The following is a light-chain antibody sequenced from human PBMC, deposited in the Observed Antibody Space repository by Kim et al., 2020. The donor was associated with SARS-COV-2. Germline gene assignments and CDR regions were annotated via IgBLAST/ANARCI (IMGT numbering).Light chain of an antibody. J-gene: IGKJ2*01. V-gene: IGKV1-5*01. Sequence: DIQMTQSPSTLSASVGDRVTITCRASQSVSSSLGWYQQKPGKAPKLLIYGASRLESGVPSRFSGSGSGTEFTLTINSLQPDDFATYYGQQYISYYTFGQGTKLEIK. CDR3: QQYISYYT. CDR1: QSVSSS. CDR2: GAS.